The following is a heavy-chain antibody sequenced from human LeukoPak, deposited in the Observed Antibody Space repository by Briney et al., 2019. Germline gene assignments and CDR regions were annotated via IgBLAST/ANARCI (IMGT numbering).Heavy chain of an antibody. Sequence: SETLSLTCTVSGGSISSHYWSWIRQPPGKGLEWIGYIYYSGSTNYNPSLKSRVTISVDTSKNQFSLKLSSVTAADTAVYYCAREKRWSDIVLMVYALGWFDPWGQGTLVTVSS. CDR2: IYYSGST. CDR3: AREKRWSDIVLMVYALGWFDP. D-gene: IGHD2-8*01. CDR1: GGSISSHY. J-gene: IGHJ5*02. V-gene: IGHV4-59*11.